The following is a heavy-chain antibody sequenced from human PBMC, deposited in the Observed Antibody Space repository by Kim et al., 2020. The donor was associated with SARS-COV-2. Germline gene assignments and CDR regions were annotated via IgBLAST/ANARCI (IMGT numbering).Heavy chain of an antibody. J-gene: IGHJ3*02. CDR2: IYPGDSDT. CDR3: ARHITMVRGEIDDAFDI. V-gene: IGHV5-51*01. D-gene: IGHD3-10*01. Sequence: GESLQISCKGSGYSFTSYWIGWVRQMPGKGLEWMGIIYPGDSDTRYSPSFQGQVTISADKSISTAYLQWSSLKASDTAMYYCARHITMVRGEIDDAFDIWGQGTMVTVSS. CDR1: GYSFTSYW.